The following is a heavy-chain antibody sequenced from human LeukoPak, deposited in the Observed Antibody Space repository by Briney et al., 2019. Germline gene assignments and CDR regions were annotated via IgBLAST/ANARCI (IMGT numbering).Heavy chain of an antibody. Sequence: GGSPRLSCAASGFTFSSYGMHWVRQAPGKGLEWVAFIRYDGSNKYYADSVKGRFTISRDNSKNTLYLQMNSLRAEDTAVYYCAKSRIAARSCDYWGQGTLVTVSS. CDR1: GFTFSSYG. J-gene: IGHJ4*02. CDR3: AKSRIAARSCDY. CDR2: IRYDGSNK. D-gene: IGHD6-6*01. V-gene: IGHV3-30*02.